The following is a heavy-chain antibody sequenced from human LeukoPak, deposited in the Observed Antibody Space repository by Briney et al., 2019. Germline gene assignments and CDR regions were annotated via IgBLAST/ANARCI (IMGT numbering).Heavy chain of an antibody. J-gene: IGHJ4*02. CDR1: GYTFTGYY. Sequence: GASVKVSCKASGYTFTGYYMHWVRQAPGQGLEWTGWINPNSGGTNYAQKFQGRVTMTRDTSISTAYMELSRLRSDDTAVYYCARWGHLRYFDWYYFDYWGQGTLVTVSS. V-gene: IGHV1-2*02. D-gene: IGHD3-9*01. CDR3: ARWGHLRYFDWYYFDY. CDR2: INPNSGGT.